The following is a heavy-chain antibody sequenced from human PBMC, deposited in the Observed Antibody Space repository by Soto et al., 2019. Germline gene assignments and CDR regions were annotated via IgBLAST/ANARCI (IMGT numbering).Heavy chain of an antibody. CDR1: GFTVSSNY. CDR3: ARDYPSLCSGGSCYSEVGAFDI. J-gene: IGHJ3*02. V-gene: IGHV3-66*01. CDR2: IYSGGST. D-gene: IGHD2-15*01. Sequence: GSLRLSCAASGFTVSSNYMSWVRQAPGKGLEWVSVIYSGGSTYYADSVKGRFTISRDNSKNTLYLQMNSLRAEDTAVYYCARDYPSLCSGGSCYSEVGAFDIWGQGTMVTVSS.